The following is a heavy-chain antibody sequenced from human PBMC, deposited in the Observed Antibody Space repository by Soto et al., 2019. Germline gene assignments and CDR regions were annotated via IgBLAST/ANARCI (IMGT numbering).Heavy chain of an antibody. CDR2: IYTSGST. Sequence: QVQLQESGPGLVKPSETLSLTCTVSGGSISSYYWSWIRQPAGKGLEWIGRIYTSGSTNYNPSLKSRVTMSVDTSKNQFSLKLSSVTAADTAVYYCARDPPPYISGWYAGWFDPWGQGTLVTVSS. V-gene: IGHV4-4*07. CDR3: ARDPPPYISGWYAGWFDP. CDR1: GGSISSYY. J-gene: IGHJ5*02. D-gene: IGHD6-19*01.